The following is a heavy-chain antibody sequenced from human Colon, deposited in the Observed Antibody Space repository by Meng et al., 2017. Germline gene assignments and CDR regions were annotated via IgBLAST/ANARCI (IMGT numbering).Heavy chain of an antibody. CDR3: ARSIRYSSGKESFDN. J-gene: IGHJ4*02. D-gene: IGHD6-19*01. Sequence: QVRLVQSGAEVKKPGASVKVSCKASEYTFTSYDINWVRQATGQGLEWMGWMNPNSGNTGFVQKFQGRVTMTRNISISTAYMEMSSLRSEDTAVYYCARSIRYSSGKESFDNWGQGTLVTVSS. V-gene: IGHV1-8*01. CDR2: MNPNSGNT. CDR1: EYTFTSYD.